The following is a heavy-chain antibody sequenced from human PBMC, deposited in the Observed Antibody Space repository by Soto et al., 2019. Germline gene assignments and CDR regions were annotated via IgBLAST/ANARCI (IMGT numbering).Heavy chain of an antibody. CDR2: ISRDGRST. D-gene: IGHD3-3*01. V-gene: IGHV3-64*04. Sequence: GSLRLSCSASGFTFSMHSMHWVRQTPGKALEYVSAISRDGRSTFYADSVKGRFTISRDNSKSTLYLQMNSLTIEDTAVYYCVRDGPHITIFGYGHYWGQGTLVTVSS. CDR1: GFTFSMHS. CDR3: VRDGPHITIFGYGHY. J-gene: IGHJ4*02.